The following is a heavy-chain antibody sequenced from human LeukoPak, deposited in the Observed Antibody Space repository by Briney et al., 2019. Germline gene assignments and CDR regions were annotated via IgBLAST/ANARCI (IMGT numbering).Heavy chain of an antibody. V-gene: IGHV3-9*01. J-gene: IGHJ4*02. CDR2: ISWNSGDI. CDR3: AKLYGYSYGYIDF. Sequence: PGGSLRLSCVASGFTFDDFALHWVRQAPGKGLEWVSGISWNSGDIGYADSVKGRFTISRDNAKNSLYLQMNSLRAEDTALYYCAKLYGYSYGYIDFWGQGTLVTVSS. D-gene: IGHD5-18*01. CDR1: GFTFDDFA.